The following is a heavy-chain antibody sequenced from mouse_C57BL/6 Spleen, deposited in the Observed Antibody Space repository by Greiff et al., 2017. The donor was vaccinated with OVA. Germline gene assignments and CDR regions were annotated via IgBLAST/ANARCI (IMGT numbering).Heavy chain of an antibody. CDR3: ASDYYSSSPFAY. Sequence: QVQLQQPGAELVKPGASVKLSCKASGYTFTSYWMHWVKQRPGRGLEWIGRIDPNSGGTKYNEKFKSKATLTVDKPSSTAYMPLSSLTSEDSAVYCCASDYYSSSPFAYWGQGTLVTVSA. J-gene: IGHJ3*01. V-gene: IGHV1-72*01. D-gene: IGHD1-1*01. CDR1: GYTFTSYW. CDR2: IDPNSGGT.